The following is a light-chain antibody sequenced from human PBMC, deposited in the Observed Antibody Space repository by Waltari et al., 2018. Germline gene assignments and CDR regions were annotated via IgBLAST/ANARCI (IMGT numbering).Light chain of an antibody. CDR3: SSYTSSSTLV. CDR1: SSDVGFYHY. Sequence: QSALTQPASVSGSPGQSITISCTGASSDVGFYHYVSWYQQPPGKVPKLMIYEVSNRPSGVSNRFSGSKSGNTASLTISGLQAEDEADYYCSSYTSSSTLVFGTGTKVTVL. J-gene: IGLJ1*01. V-gene: IGLV2-14*01. CDR2: EVS.